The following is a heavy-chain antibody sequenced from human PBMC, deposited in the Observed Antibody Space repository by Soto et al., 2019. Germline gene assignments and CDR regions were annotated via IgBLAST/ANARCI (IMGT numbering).Heavy chain of an antibody. V-gene: IGHV4-59*01. CDR2: FHYTGIS. Sequence: WETLSLTCTVSGGSISSYYWSWIRQPPGKGLEWIGYFHYTGISNYNSSLKSRVTMSLDTSKNQFSLKLSSVSAADTAIYYCARGASNWQYFDYWGQGALVTVSS. CDR3: ARGASNWQYFDY. D-gene: IGHD4-4*01. CDR1: GGSISSYY. J-gene: IGHJ4*02.